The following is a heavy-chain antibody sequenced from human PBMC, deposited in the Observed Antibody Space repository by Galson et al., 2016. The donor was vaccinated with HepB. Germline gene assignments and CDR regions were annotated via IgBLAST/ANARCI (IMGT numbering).Heavy chain of an antibody. CDR2: TYYRSKWFN. J-gene: IGHJ6*02. D-gene: IGHD5-24*01. CDR3: TRGYMQNGMNV. CDR1: GGSVSSDNTC. V-gene: IGHV6-1*01. Sequence: CAISGGSVSSDNTCWNWIRQSPSRGLEWLGRTYYRSKWFNDYADSVKSRITVTSDTSKNQFSLQLDSVTPDDTATYFCTRGYMQNGMNVWGQGTTVTVAS.